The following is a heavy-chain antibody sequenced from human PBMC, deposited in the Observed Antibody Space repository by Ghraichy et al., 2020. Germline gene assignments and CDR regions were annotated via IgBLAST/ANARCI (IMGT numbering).Heavy chain of an antibody. J-gene: IGHJ4*02. CDR1: GGSIGGYY. CDR3: ARGRYCGGGACYPRPSSFDY. V-gene: IGHV4-34*01. D-gene: IGHD2-15*01. Sequence: SETLSLTCSVYGGSIGGYYWSWIRHSPGQGLEWIGEINYVGVTIYNPSLESRVTLSLDTSNNQFSLSLASVTAADTALYFCARGRYCGGGACYPRPSSFDYWGQGIPVTVSS. CDR2: INYVGVT.